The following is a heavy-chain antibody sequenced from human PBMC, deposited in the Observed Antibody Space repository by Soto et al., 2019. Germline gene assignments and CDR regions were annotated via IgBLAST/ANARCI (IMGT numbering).Heavy chain of an antibody. CDR3: AKRGVIAARPPYYFDY. Sequence: GGSLKLSSAASGFTFSSYAISWARKAPGKGLEWVSAISGSGGSTYYADSVKGRFTISRDNSKNTLYLQMNSLRAEDTAVYYCAKRGVIAARPPYYFDYWGQGTLVTVSS. J-gene: IGHJ4*02. CDR2: ISGSGGST. CDR1: GFTFSSYA. D-gene: IGHD6-6*01. V-gene: IGHV3-23*01.